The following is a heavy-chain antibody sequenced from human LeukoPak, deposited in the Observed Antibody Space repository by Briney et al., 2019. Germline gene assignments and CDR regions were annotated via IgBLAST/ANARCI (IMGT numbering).Heavy chain of an antibody. CDR2: ISGSGGST. J-gene: IGHJ4*02. CDR1: GFTFSNAW. V-gene: IGHV3-23*01. Sequence: GSLRLSCAASGFTFSNAWMSWVRQAPGKGLEWVSAISGSGGSTYYADSVKGRFTISRDNSKNTLYLQMNSLRAEDTAVYYCAKDTEVAVAGLFDYWGQGTLVTVSS. CDR3: AKDTEVAVAGLFDY. D-gene: IGHD6-19*01.